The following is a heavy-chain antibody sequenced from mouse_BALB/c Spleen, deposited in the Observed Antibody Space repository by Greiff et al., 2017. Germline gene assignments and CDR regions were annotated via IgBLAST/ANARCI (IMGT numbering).Heavy chain of an antibody. CDR2: IWGDGST. Sequence: VKLVESGPGLVAPSQSLSITCTVSGFSLTGYGVNWVRQPPGKGLEWLGMIWGDGSTDYNSALKSRLSISKDNSKSQVFLKMNSLQTDDTARYYCARVYGNYRSWFAYWGQGTLVTVSA. V-gene: IGHV2-6-7*01. J-gene: IGHJ3*01. CDR3: ARVYGNYRSWFAY. D-gene: IGHD2-1*01. CDR1: GFSLTGYG.